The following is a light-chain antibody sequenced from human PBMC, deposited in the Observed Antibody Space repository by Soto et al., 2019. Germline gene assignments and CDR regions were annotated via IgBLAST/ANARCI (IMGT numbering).Light chain of an antibody. Sequence: DIQMTQSPSFVSASVGDSVTITCRASQAVSTWLAWYQQKPRGAPRLLIYAASTLQSGVPSRFSGSGSGTDFTLTIRSLQPEDFATYYCQQSNSFPRTFXGGTKVDIK. CDR3: QQSNSFPRT. CDR1: QAVSTW. J-gene: IGKJ4*01. CDR2: AAS. V-gene: IGKV1-12*01.